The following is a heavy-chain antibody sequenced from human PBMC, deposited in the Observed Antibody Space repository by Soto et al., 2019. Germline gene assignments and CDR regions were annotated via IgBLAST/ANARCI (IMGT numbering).Heavy chain of an antibody. Sequence: EGSLRLSCATSGFTFSGSTIHWVRQASGKGLEWAGRTRSKTYSYATAYAASVKGRFTISRDDSQSTAYLQMNSLKTEDTAVYYCARDYTGSYFWGQGTLVTVSS. CDR2: TRSKTYSYAT. CDR3: ARDYTGSYF. D-gene: IGHD1-26*01. J-gene: IGHJ4*02. V-gene: IGHV3-73*01. CDR1: GFTFSGST.